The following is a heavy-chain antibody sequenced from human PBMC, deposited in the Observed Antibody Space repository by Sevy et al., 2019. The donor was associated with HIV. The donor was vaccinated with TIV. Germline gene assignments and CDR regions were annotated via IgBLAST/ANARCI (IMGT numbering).Heavy chain of an antibody. Sequence: GGSLRLSCAASGFTFSNYWMNWVRQAPGKGLEWVANIKEDGDEKRYVDSVKGRFIISRDNAKNSVSLQMNSLSAEDTAVYFCVGRRYSSSYSWSYNFDFWGQGAPVTVSS. V-gene: IGHV3-7*03. CDR3: VGRRYSSSYSWSYNFDF. J-gene: IGHJ4*02. D-gene: IGHD5-12*01. CDR2: IKEDGDEK. CDR1: GFTFSNYW.